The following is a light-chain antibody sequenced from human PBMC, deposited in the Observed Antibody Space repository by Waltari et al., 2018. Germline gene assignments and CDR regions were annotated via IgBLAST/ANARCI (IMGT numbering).Light chain of an antibody. CDR1: QSVSSN. V-gene: IGKV3-15*01. CDR3: QQYNNWPPLT. CDR2: GAS. Sequence: EIVMTQSPATLSVSPGERATLSCRASQSVSSNLAWYQQIPGQAPRLLIDGASTRATGISARFSGSGSGTEFTLTISSLQSEDFAVYYCQQYNNWPPLTFGGGTKVEIK. J-gene: IGKJ4*01.